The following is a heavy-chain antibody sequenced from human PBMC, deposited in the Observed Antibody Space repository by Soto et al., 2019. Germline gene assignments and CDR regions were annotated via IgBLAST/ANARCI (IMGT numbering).Heavy chain of an antibody. D-gene: IGHD6-13*01. CDR3: ARASAFPLAAADFNWFDP. Sequence: GGSLRLSCAASGFTFSSYAMSWVRQAPGKGLEWVSAISGSGGSTYYADSVKGRFTISRDNSKNTLYLQMNSLRAEDTAVYYCARASAFPLAAADFNWFDPWGQGTLVTVSS. J-gene: IGHJ5*02. V-gene: IGHV3-23*01. CDR1: GFTFSSYA. CDR2: ISGSGGST.